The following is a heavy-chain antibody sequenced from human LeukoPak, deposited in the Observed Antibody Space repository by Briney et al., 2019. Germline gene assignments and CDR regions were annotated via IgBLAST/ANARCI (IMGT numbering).Heavy chain of an antibody. CDR1: GFTFSTYT. D-gene: IGHD3-10*01. V-gene: IGHV3-21*06. CDR2: ISPTGGST. Sequence: PGGSLRLSCAASGFTFSTYTMNWVRQAPGKGLEWVSSISPTGGSTFYADSVKGRFTISRDNAENSLYFQMNSLRAKDTAVYYCARDFLGESGAGGYWGQGTLVTVSS. CDR3: ARDFLGESGAGGY. J-gene: IGHJ4*02.